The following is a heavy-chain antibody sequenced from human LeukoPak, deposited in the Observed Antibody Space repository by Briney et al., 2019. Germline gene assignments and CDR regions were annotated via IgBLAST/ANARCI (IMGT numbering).Heavy chain of an antibody. CDR1: GYTFTSYD. D-gene: IGHD6-19*01. CDR2: MNPNSGNT. Sequence: GALVKVSCKASGYTFTSYDINWVRQATGQGLEWMGWMNPNSGNTGYAQKFQGRVTMTRNTSISTAYMELSSLRSEDTAVYYCARFPEQWLAEDYWGQGTLVTVSS. J-gene: IGHJ4*02. CDR3: ARFPEQWLAEDY. V-gene: IGHV1-8*01.